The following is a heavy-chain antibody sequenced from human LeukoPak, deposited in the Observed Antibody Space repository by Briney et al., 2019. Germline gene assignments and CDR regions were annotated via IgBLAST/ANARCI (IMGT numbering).Heavy chain of an antibody. Sequence: GGSLRLSCAASGFTFSSHGMSWVRQAPGKGLEWVSGISGSGGGTFYADSVRGRFTISRDNSKNTVYLQMNSLRAEDTAVYYCAKDPRFSYCSSSTCAYAFHIWGQGTMVTVSS. V-gene: IGHV3-23*01. CDR1: GFTFSSHG. J-gene: IGHJ3*02. CDR3: AKDPRFSYCSSSTCAYAFHI. D-gene: IGHD2-2*01. CDR2: ISGSGGGT.